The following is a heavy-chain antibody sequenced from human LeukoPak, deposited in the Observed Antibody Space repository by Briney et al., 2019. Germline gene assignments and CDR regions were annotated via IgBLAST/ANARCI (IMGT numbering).Heavy chain of an antibody. D-gene: IGHD1-26*01. J-gene: IGHJ4*02. V-gene: IGHV3-23*01. CDR1: GFTFSSYS. Sequence: GGSLRLSCAASGFTFSSYSMNWVRQAPGKGLEWVSAISGSGGSTYYADSVKGRFTISRDNSKNTLYLQMNSLRAEDTAVYYCAKGGSYYFTDFDYWGQGTLVTVSS. CDR2: ISGSGGST. CDR3: AKGGSYYFTDFDY.